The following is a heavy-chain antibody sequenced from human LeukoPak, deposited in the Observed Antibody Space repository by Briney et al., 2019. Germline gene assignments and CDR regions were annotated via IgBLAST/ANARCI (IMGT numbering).Heavy chain of an antibody. J-gene: IGHJ4*02. CDR2: ISYDGSNK. D-gene: IGHD3-3*01. CDR1: GFTFSSYA. Sequence: GRSLRLSCAASGFTFSSYAMHWVRQAPGKGLEWVAVISYDGSNKYYADSAKGRFTISRDNSKNTLYLQMNSLRAEDTAVYYCARFWSGYFDYWGQGTLVTVSS. CDR3: ARFWSGYFDY. V-gene: IGHV3-30-3*01.